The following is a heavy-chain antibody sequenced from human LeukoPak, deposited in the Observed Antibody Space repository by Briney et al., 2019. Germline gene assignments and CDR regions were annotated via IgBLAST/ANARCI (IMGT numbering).Heavy chain of an antibody. Sequence: ASVKVSCKASGYTFTGYYMHWVRQAPGQGLEWMGWINPNSGGTNYAQKFQGRVTMTRDTSISTAYMELSRLRSDDTAVYYCARDSQYYYDSSGPDYWGQGTLVTVSS. CDR3: ARDSQYYYDSSGPDY. D-gene: IGHD3-22*01. CDR1: GYTFTGYY. V-gene: IGHV1-2*02. CDR2: INPNSGGT. J-gene: IGHJ4*02.